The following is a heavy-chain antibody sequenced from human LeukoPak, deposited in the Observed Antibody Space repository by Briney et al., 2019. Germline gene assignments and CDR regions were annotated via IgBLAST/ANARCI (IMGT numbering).Heavy chain of an antibody. CDR3: AKEGARDYYDSSGYYGFGY. D-gene: IGHD3-22*01. CDR1: GFTFSIYA. V-gene: IGHV3-23*01. Sequence: PGGSLRLSCAASGFTFSIYAMSWVRQAPGKGLEWVSAISGFGGSTYYADSVKGRFTISRDNSKNTLYLQMNSLRAEDTAVYYCAKEGARDYYDSSGYYGFGYWGQGTLVTVSS. CDR2: ISGFGGST. J-gene: IGHJ4*02.